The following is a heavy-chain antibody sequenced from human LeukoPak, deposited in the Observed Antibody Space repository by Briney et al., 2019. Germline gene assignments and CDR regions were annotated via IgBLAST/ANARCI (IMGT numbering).Heavy chain of an antibody. J-gene: IGHJ4*02. CDR3: AKDPDYDILTAHGY. Sequence: GGSLRLSCAASGFTFSSYAMSWVRQAPGKGLEWVSAISGSGGSTYYADSVKGRFTISRDNSKNTLYLQMNSLRAEDTAVYYCAKDPDYDILTAHGYWGQGTLVTVSS. V-gene: IGHV3-23*01. CDR1: GFTFSSYA. D-gene: IGHD3-9*01. CDR2: ISGSGGST.